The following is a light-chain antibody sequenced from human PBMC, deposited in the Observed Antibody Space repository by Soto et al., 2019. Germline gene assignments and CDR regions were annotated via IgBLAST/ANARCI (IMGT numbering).Light chain of an antibody. J-gene: IGLJ2*01. CDR2: SDN. CDR1: SSNIGSNT. CDR3: AAWDVSLNGPV. V-gene: IGLV1-44*01. Sequence: QSVLTQPPSASGTPGRRVTISCSGSSSNIGSNTVNWYQQLPGTAPKLLIYSDNQRPSGVPDRFSGSKSGTSASLAISGLQSEDEADYYCAAWDVSLNGPVFGGGTKLTVL.